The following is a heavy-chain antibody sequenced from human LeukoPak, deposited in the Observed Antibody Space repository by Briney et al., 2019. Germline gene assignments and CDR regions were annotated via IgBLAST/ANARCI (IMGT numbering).Heavy chain of an antibody. V-gene: IGHV3-21*01. J-gene: IGHJ5*02. CDR1: RFTFSSYS. CDR3: ARDKGSGSFLNWFDP. CDR2: ISSGSGYI. D-gene: IGHD3-10*01. Sequence: GGSLRLSCAASRFTFSSYSMNWVRQAPGKGLEWVSYISSGSGYIYYADSVKGRFTISRDNAKNSLYLQMNSLRAEDTAVYYCARDKGSGSFLNWFDPWGQGTLVTVSS.